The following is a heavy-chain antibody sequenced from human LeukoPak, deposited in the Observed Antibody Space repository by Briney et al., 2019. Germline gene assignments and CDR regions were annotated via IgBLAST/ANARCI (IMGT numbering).Heavy chain of an antibody. CDR2: VISDESST. CDR3: ARTAWPYYFDS. Sequence: GGSLRLSCVASGLTFSSYWMHSVRQAPGKGLVWVSRVISDESSTTYAASVKGRFTISRDNAKNTLYLQMNSRGPEDMAVYYCARTAWPYYFDSWGHGTLVTVSS. CDR1: GLTFSSYW. J-gene: IGHJ4*01. V-gene: IGHV3-74*01.